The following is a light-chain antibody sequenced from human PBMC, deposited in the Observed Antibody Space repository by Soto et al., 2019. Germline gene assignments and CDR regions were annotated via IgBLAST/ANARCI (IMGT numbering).Light chain of an antibody. V-gene: IGKV3-20*01. CDR3: QQYGSSPPLT. CDR2: GAS. Sequence: EIVLTQSPATLSLSPGERATLSCRASQAVSRNYLAWYQQRPGQPPRLLIYGASSRAAGIPDRFSGSGSGTDFTLTISRLEPEDFAVYHCQQYGSSPPLTFGGGTKVDIK. J-gene: IGKJ4*01. CDR1: QAVSRNY.